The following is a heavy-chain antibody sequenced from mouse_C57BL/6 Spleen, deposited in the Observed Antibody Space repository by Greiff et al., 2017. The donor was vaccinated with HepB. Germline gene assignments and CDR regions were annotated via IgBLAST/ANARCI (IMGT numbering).Heavy chain of an antibody. V-gene: IGHV1-18*01. J-gene: IGHJ3*01. CDR1: GYTFTDYN. CDR3: ARRGDYGSGYRAWFAY. D-gene: IGHD1-1*01. CDR2: INPNNGGT. Sequence: EVQLQQSGPELVKPGASVKIPCKASGYTFTDYNMDWVKQSHGKSLEWIGDINPNNGGTIYNQKFKGKATLTVDKSSSTAYMELRSLTSEDTAVYYGARRGDYGSGYRAWFAYWGQGTLVTVSA.